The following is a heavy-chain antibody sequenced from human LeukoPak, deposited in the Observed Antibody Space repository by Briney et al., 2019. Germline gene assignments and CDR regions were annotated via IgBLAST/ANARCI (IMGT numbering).Heavy chain of an antibody. CDR3: ARGPYCSGGSCYSGKVLYFQH. J-gene: IGHJ1*01. CDR2: ISYDGSNK. V-gene: IGHV3-30*04. CDR1: GFTFSSYA. Sequence: PGGSLRLSCAASGFTFSSYAMHWVRQAPGKGLEWVAVISYDGSNKYYADSVKGRFTISRDNSKNTLYLQMNSLRAEDTAVYYCARGPYCSGGSCYSGKVLYFQHWGQGILVTVSS. D-gene: IGHD2-15*01.